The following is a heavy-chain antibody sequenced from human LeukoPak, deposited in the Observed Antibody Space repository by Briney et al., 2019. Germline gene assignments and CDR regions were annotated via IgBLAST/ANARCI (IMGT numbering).Heavy chain of an antibody. J-gene: IGHJ6*02. CDR1: GFTFSDYY. CDR2: ISSSGRTI. Sequence: GGSLRLSCAAPGFTFSDYYMSWIRQAPGKGLEWVSYISSSGRTIYYADSVKGRFTISRDNAKNSLYLQMNSLRAEDTAVYYCARDRPVLRFLEWLPPHYYYYGMDVWGQGTTVTVSS. D-gene: IGHD3-3*01. CDR3: ARDRPVLRFLEWLPPHYYYYGMDV. V-gene: IGHV3-11*01.